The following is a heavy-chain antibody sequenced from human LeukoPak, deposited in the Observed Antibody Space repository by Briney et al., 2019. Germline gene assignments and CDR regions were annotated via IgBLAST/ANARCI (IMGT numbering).Heavy chain of an antibody. CDR1: GLTVSSQY. J-gene: IGHJ4*02. Sequence: GGSLRLSCAASGLTVSSQYMIWVRQAPGKGLEWVSLIYVGGTTFYADSVKGRFAISRDNSKNALYLQMNSLRAEDTAVYYCLTGGFYWGQGTLVTVSS. D-gene: IGHD3-16*01. CDR3: LTGGFY. CDR2: IYVGGTT. V-gene: IGHV3-66*01.